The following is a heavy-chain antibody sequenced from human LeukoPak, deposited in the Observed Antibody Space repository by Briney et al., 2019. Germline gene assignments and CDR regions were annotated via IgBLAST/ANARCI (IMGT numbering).Heavy chain of an antibody. Sequence: TTSETLSLTCTVSGGSISSYYWSWIRQPPGKGLEWIGYIYYSGSTYYNPSLKSRVTISVDTSKNQFSLKLSSVTAADTAVYYCARGGDIVVVPAATFDPWGQGTLVTVSS. D-gene: IGHD2-2*01. CDR1: GGSISSYY. V-gene: IGHV4-30-4*08. CDR2: IYYSGST. J-gene: IGHJ5*02. CDR3: ARGGDIVVVPAATFDP.